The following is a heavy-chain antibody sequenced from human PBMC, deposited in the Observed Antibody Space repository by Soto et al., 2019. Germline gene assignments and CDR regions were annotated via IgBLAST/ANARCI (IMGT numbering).Heavy chain of an antibody. J-gene: IGHJ3*02. D-gene: IGHD3-16*01. CDR2: INAVNGNT. CDR1: GYIFSSYA. V-gene: IGHV1-3*01. CDR3: GRSPWGDAFDI. Sequence: ASVKVSCKSSGYIFSSYAMHWARQAPGQRLEWMGWINAVNGNTKYSQKFQGRVTITRDTSASTGYMELSSLKSEDTAVYYCGRSPWGDAFDIWGQGTMVTVSS.